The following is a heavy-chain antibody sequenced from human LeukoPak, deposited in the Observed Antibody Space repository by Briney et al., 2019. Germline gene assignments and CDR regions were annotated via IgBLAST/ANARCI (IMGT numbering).Heavy chain of an antibody. V-gene: IGHV3-23*01. J-gene: IGHJ4*02. D-gene: IGHD6-13*01. CDR2: ISGSGGST. CDR1: GFTFSSYA. CDR3: AKGVQQLVRSGYFDY. Sequence: PGGSLRLSCAASGFTFSSYAMSWVRQAPGKGLEWVSAISGSGGSTYYADSVKGRFTISRDNSKYTLYLQMNSLRAEDTAVYYCAKGVQQLVRSGYFDYWGQGTLVTVSS.